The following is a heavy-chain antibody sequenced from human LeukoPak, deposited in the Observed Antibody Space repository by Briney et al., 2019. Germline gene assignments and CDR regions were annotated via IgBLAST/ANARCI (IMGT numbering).Heavy chain of an antibody. CDR3: ARGGSTRIYYFDY. J-gene: IGHJ4*02. CDR2: IYSGGST. Sequence: GGSLRLSCAASGFTVSSNYMSWVRQAPGKGLEWVSVIYSGGSTYYADSVKGRFTISRDNSKNTLYLQMNSLRAEDTAVYYCARGGSTRIYYFDYWGQGTLVTVSS. V-gene: IGHV3-53*01. CDR1: GFTVSSNY.